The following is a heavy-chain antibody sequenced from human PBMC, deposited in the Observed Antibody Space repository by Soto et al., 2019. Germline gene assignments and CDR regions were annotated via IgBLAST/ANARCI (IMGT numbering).Heavy chain of an antibody. CDR3: ARNDHDYDFWSGYYHRNWFDP. D-gene: IGHD3-3*01. CDR1: GGSISSYY. CDR2: IYYSGST. Sequence: SETLSLTCTVSGGSISSYYWSWIRQPPGKGLEWIGYIYYSGSTNYNPSLKSRVTISVDTSKNQFSLKLSSVTAADTAVYYCARNDHDYDFWSGYYHRNWFDPWGQGTLVTVSS. V-gene: IGHV4-59*01. J-gene: IGHJ5*02.